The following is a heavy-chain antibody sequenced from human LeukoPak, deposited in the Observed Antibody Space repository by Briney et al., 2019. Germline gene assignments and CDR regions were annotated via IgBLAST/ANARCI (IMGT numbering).Heavy chain of an antibody. D-gene: IGHD6-13*01. V-gene: IGHV4-59*08. CDR1: GGSISSYY. CDR2: IYYSGST. J-gene: IGHJ4*02. CDR3: ARHEAAAARLDY. Sequence: PSETLSLTCTASGGSISSYYWSWIRQPPGKGLECIGYIYYSGSTNYNPSLKSRVTISVDASKNQFSLKLSSVTDADTAVYYCARHEAAAARLDYWGQGTLVTVSP.